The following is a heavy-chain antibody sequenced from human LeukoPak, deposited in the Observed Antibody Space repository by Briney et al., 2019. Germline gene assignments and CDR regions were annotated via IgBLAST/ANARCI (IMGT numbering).Heavy chain of an antibody. D-gene: IGHD6-25*01. V-gene: IGHV5-51*01. CDR3: ALRLRNWFDP. CDR1: GYSFTSYC. CDR2: IYPGDSDT. J-gene: IGHJ5*02. Sequence: GESLKISCKGSGYSFTSYCIGGVRQMSPKSLEWMGIIYPGDSDTRYSPSFQGQVTISADKSISTAYLQWSSLKASDTAMYYCALRLRNWFDPWGQGTLVTVSS.